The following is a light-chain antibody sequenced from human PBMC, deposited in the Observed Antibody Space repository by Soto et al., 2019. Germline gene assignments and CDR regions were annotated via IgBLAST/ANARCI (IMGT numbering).Light chain of an antibody. CDR2: GAS. J-gene: IGKJ4*01. CDR1: QSVRSN. Sequence: EIAMTQSPATLSLSPGDRVTLSCRASQSVRSNSAWYQQKPGQAPRLLIYGASTRATGIPARFSGSGYGTEFTLTISSLQSEDFAVYYCHQYNTWPLTFGGGTKVDI. V-gene: IGKV3-15*01. CDR3: HQYNTWPLT.